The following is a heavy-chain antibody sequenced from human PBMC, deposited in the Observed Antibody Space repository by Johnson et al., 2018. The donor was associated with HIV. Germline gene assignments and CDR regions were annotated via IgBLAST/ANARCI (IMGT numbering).Heavy chain of an antibody. Sequence: VQLVESGGDLIQPGGSLRLSCAASGFTVSSTYMSWVRQAPGKGLEWLSVLYSDGRTYYADSVKGRSTISRDGSKNTLFLQMNSLRAEDTAVYYCARRCSSSSCSHGAFDIWGQGTVVTVSS. J-gene: IGHJ3*02. CDR3: ARRCSSSSCSHGAFDI. V-gene: IGHV3-53*01. D-gene: IGHD2-2*01. CDR2: LYSDGRT. CDR1: GFTVSSTY.